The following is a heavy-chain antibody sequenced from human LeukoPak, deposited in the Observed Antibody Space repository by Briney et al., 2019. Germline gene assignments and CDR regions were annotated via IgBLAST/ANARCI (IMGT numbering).Heavy chain of an antibody. CDR2: INPNSGGT. CDR1: GYTFTGYY. V-gene: IGHV1-2*02. CDR3: ARVGHYYDSSGYYHFFDY. J-gene: IGHJ4*02. Sequence: GASVKVSCKASGYTFTGYYMHWVRQAPGQGLEWMGWINPNSGGTNYAQKFQGRVTMTRDTSISTAYVELSRLRSDDTAVYYCARVGHYYDSSGYYHFFDYWGQGTLVTVSS. D-gene: IGHD3-22*01.